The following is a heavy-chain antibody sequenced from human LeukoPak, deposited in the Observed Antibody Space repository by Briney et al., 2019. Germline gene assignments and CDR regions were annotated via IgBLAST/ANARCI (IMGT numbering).Heavy chain of an antibody. V-gene: IGHV3-21*04. J-gene: IGHJ5*02. Sequence: GGSLRLSCAASRFTFSNYSMNWVRQAPGKGLEWVSPISSSSSYIYYADSVKGRFTISRDNAKNSLYLQMNSLRAEDTAVYYCASENQVLYCSSTSCYGRNWFDPWGQGTLVTVSS. D-gene: IGHD2-2*01. CDR3: ASENQVLYCSSTSCYGRNWFDP. CDR2: ISSSSSYI. CDR1: RFTFSNYS.